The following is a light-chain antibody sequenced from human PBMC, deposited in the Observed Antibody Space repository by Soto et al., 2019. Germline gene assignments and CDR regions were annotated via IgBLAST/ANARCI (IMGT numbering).Light chain of an antibody. CDR1: QSVSSN. V-gene: IGKV3-15*01. Sequence: EIVMTQSPAILSVSPGERATLSCRASQSVSSNLAWYQQKPGQAPRLLIYGASTRATGIPARFSGSGSGTEFTLTISSLQSEDFAIYYCHQYNNWPPWTFGQGTKVDIK. CDR3: HQYNNWPPWT. CDR2: GAS. J-gene: IGKJ1*01.